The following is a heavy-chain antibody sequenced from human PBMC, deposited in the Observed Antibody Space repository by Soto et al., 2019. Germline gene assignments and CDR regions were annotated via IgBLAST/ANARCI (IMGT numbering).Heavy chain of an antibody. J-gene: IGHJ1*01. CDR1: GGTFSSYA. CDR3: ARGAGGYPPPPEYFQH. V-gene: IGHV1-69*01. Sequence: QVQLVQSGAEVKKPGSSVKVSCKSSGGTFSSYAISWVRQAPGQGLEWMGGIIPIFGTANYAQKFQGRVTITADESTSTAYMELSSLRSEDTAVYYCARGAGGYPPPPEYFQHWGQGTLVTVSS. CDR2: IIPIFGTA. D-gene: IGHD3-22*01.